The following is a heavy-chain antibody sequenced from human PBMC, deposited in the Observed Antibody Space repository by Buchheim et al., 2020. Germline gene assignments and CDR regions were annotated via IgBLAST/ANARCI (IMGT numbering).Heavy chain of an antibody. D-gene: IGHD3-22*01. Sequence: VQLVESGGALVQPGGSLRLSCAASGFTFSSFAMTWVRQSPGKALEWVSSISGSGGRTFYADSVKGRFTISRDNSNDTLYLQMNSLRAEDTAIFYCARGIYYDTSAPMRPWGQGT. V-gene: IGHV3-23*04. J-gene: IGHJ4*02. CDR1: GFTFSSFA. CDR3: ARGIYYDTSAPMRP. CDR2: ISGSGGRT.